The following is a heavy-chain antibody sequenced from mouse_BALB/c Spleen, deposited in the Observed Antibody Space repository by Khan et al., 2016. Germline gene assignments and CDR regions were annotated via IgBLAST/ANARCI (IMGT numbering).Heavy chain of an antibody. Sequence: QVQLQQSGAELMKPGASVKISCKATGYTFSNYWIEWVKQRPGHGLEWIGDILPGSGYSNSNENFKGKVTFTADASSNTAYMQLISLTSADSAVYFCARAWYSMDYWGQGTSLTVSS. CDR3: ARAWYSMDY. CDR1: GYTFSNYW. V-gene: IGHV1-9*01. CDR2: ILPGSGYS. J-gene: IGHJ4*01.